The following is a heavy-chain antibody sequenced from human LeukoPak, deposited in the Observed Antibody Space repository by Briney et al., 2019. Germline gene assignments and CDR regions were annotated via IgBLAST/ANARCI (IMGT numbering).Heavy chain of an antibody. D-gene: IGHD6-13*01. CDR1: GFTFSNYA. CDR3: AKRSSAAAGHFDS. J-gene: IGHJ4*02. Sequence: GGSLRLSCAASGFTFSNYAMSWVRQAPGKGLEWVSVFADSVKGRFTIFRDNSKNTLYLEMNSLRVEDTAVYYCAKRSSAAAGHFDSWGQGTLVSVSS. V-gene: IGHV3-23*01.